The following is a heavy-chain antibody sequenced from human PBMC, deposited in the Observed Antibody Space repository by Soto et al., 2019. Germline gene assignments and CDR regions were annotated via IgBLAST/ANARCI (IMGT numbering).Heavy chain of an antibody. Sequence: EAQMLESGGGSVQPGGSLRLSCAASGFTFSTYAVAWVRQSPWKGLEWVSSISASGGDTWYADSVKGRFTISRDNSKNTLYLQMNSLTVEDTAVYYCARRPTATASWGQGTLVTVSS. V-gene: IGHV3-23*01. CDR3: ARRPTATAS. D-gene: IGHD1-1*01. CDR1: GFTFSTYA. CDR2: ISASGGDT. J-gene: IGHJ5*02.